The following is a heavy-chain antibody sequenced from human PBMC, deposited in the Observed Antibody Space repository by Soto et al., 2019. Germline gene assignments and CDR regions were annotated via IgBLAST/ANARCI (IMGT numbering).Heavy chain of an antibody. J-gene: IGHJ6*03. CDR2: ITWNSGII. CDR3: TKSWRLYYMDV. V-gene: IGHV3-9*01. CDR1: GFTFDDYA. Sequence: EVQLVESGGGLVQPGRSLRLSCAASGFTFDDYAMHWVRQAPGRGLEWVSRITWNSGIIDYADSVKGRFTISRDNAKNSLYLQMNSLRAEDTALYYCTKSWRLYYMDVWGKGTTVTVSS. D-gene: IGHD3-3*01.